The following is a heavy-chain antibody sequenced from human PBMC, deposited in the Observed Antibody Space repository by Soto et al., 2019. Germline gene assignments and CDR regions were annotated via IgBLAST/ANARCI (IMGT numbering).Heavy chain of an antibody. V-gene: IGHV1-69*06. CDR2: IIPIFGTA. CDR3: ARQSSCSGGSCYPFYWFDP. D-gene: IGHD2-15*01. Sequence: SVKVSCKASGGTFSSYAISWVRQAPGQGLEWMGGIIPIFGTANYAQKFQGRVTITADKSTSTAYMELSSLRSEDTAVYYCARQSSCSGGSCYPFYWFDPWGQGTLVTVPQ. CDR1: GGTFSSYA. J-gene: IGHJ5*02.